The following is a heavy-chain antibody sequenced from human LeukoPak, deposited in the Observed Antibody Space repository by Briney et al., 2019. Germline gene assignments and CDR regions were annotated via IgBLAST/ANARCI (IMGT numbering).Heavy chain of an antibody. CDR1: GGSISSSSYY. Sequence: SETLSLTCTVSGGSISSSSYYWGWIRQPPGKGLEWIGSICYSGSTYYNPSLKSRVTISVDTSKNQFSLKLSSVTAADTAVYYCARSSSWYYYNILWFDPWGQGTLVTVSS. CDR3: ARSSSWYYYNILWFDP. D-gene: IGHD6-13*01. V-gene: IGHV4-39*07. J-gene: IGHJ5*02. CDR2: ICYSGST.